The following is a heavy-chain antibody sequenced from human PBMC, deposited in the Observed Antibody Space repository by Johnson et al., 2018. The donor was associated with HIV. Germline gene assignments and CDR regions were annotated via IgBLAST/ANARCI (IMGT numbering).Heavy chain of an antibody. J-gene: IGHJ3*02. V-gene: IGHV3-30*02. D-gene: IGHD1-20*01. CDR2: MGYDGSNK. Sequence: QVQLVESGGGVVQPGGSLRLSCAASGFPFSSYGMHWVRQAPGKGLEWVAFMGYDGSNKYYVDSVKGRFTLSRDISKNTLYLQMNSLRAEDTAVYYCAKDLNPDNWNPDAFDIWGQGTMVTVSS. CDR1: GFPFSSYG. CDR3: AKDLNPDNWNPDAFDI.